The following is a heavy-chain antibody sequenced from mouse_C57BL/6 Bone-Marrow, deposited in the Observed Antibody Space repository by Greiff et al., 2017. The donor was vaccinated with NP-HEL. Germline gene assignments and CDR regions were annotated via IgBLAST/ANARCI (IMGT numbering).Heavy chain of an antibody. Sequence: VQLQESGPGLVQPSQSLSITCTVSGFSLTSYGVHWVRQSPGKGLEWLGVIWRGGSTDYNAAFMSRLSITKDNSKSQCFFKMNSQQADDTAIYYCAKKGGLLRYFDVWGTGTTVTVSS. CDR1: GFSLTSYG. D-gene: IGHD2-3*01. CDR2: IWRGGST. J-gene: IGHJ1*03. V-gene: IGHV2-5*01. CDR3: AKKGGLLRYFDV.